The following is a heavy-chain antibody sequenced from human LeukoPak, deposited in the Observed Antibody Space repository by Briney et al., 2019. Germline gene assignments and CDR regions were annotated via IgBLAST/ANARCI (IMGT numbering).Heavy chain of an antibody. V-gene: IGHV3-33*06. CDR2: IWYDGSNK. Sequence: GGSLRLSCAASGFTFSSYGMHWVRQAPGKGLEWVAVIWYDGSNKYYADSVKSRFTISRDNSKNTLYLQMNSLRAEDTAVYYCAKDHGTNYYYYYMDVWGKGTTVTVSS. CDR1: GFTFSSYG. CDR3: AKDHGTNYYYYYMDV. D-gene: IGHD2-2*01. J-gene: IGHJ6*03.